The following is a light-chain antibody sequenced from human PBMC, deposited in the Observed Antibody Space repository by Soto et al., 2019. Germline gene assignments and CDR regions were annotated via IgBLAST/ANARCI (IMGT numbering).Light chain of an antibody. Sequence: ENVLTQSPGTLSLSPGERATLSCRASQSVDRSSLAWYQQRPGQAPRLLIYDSSSRATGIPDRFSGSGSGTYFTLTISTVEPEDFAVYYCQQYGGVPLTFGGGTKVEIK. CDR2: DSS. CDR1: QSVDRSS. V-gene: IGKV3-20*01. CDR3: QQYGGVPLT. J-gene: IGKJ4*01.